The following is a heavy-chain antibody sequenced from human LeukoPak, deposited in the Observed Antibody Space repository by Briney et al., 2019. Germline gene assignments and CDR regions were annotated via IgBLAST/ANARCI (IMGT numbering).Heavy chain of an antibody. V-gene: IGHV3-7*04. Sequence: PGGSLRLSCAASGFTFSSYWMSWVRQAPGKGLEWVANIKQDGSEKYYVDSVKGRFTISRDNAKNSLYLQMNRLRAEDTAVYYCARARIVATISPLGYWGQGTLVTVSS. CDR2: IKQDGSEK. CDR3: ARARIVATISPLGY. CDR1: GFTFSSYW. J-gene: IGHJ4*02. D-gene: IGHD5-12*01.